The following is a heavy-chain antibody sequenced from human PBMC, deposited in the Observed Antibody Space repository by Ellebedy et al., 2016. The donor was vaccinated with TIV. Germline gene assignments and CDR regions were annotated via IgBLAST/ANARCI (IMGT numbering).Heavy chain of an antibody. J-gene: IGHJ4*02. D-gene: IGHD4-17*01. Sequence: GESLKISCAASGFTVSSNYMSWVRQAPGKGLEWVSVIYGDGRTYYADSMKGRFTISRDDSKNTLYLQMSSLRAEDTAVYYCTAEGPYGDYVDGFWGQGTLVTVSS. CDR3: TAEGPYGDYVDGF. V-gene: IGHV3-53*01. CDR2: IYGDGRT. CDR1: GFTVSSNY.